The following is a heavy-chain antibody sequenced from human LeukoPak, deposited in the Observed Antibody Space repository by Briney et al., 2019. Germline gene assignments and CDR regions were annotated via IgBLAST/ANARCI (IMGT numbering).Heavy chain of an antibody. CDR1: GYTFTGYY. Sequence: ASVKLSCKASGYTFTGYYMHWVPQAPGQGLERMRWINPNSGGTNYAQTFQGRVTMTRDTSISTAYMELSRLRADDTAVYYCARDWDYSMDVWGQGTTVTVSS. V-gene: IGHV1-2*02. CDR2: INPNSGGT. CDR3: ARDWDYSMDV. D-gene: IGHD3-10*01. J-gene: IGHJ6*02.